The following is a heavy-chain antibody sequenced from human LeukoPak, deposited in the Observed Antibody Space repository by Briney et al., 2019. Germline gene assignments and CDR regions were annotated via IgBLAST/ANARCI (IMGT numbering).Heavy chain of an antibody. CDR1: GGSFSGYY. J-gene: IGHJ5*02. D-gene: IGHD4-11*01. CDR2: IYHSGST. CDR3: ARGDYTKNWFDP. Sequence: PSETLSLTCAVYGGSFSGYYWSWIRQPPGKGLEWIGYIYHSGSTYYNPSLKSRVTISVDRSKNQFSLKLSSVTAADTAVYYCARGDYTKNWFDPWGQGTLVTVSS. V-gene: IGHV4-34*01.